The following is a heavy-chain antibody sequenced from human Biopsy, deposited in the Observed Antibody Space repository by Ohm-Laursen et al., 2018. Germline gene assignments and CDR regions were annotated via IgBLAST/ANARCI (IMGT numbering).Heavy chain of an antibody. CDR3: ATGTTAAAPGLRPFGLDV. V-gene: IGHV1-8*01. D-gene: IGHD1/OR15-1a*01. Sequence: ASVKVSCKASGYTFTNYNVNWVRQATGQGLEWMGWMNPNSGNTGYAQKFQGRVTMTRNTSISTAYMELSSLTSVDTAVYYCATGTTAAAPGLRPFGLDVWGQGTTVTVSS. J-gene: IGHJ6*02. CDR2: MNPNSGNT. CDR1: GYTFTNYN.